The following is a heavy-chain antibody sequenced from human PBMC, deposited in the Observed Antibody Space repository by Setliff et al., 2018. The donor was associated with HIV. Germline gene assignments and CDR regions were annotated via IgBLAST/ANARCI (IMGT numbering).Heavy chain of an antibody. Sequence: SETLSLTCTVSGGSMSNYYWSWIRQPPGKRLEWIASIQYSDSSHYNPSLQSRVTISVDTSTKQFSLYLSSVNETDTAVYYCARSGYTSGFYWVFGAFGVWGQGTTVTVSS. D-gene: IGHD3-22*01. CDR2: IQYSDSS. CDR1: GGSMSNYY. CDR3: ARSGYTSGFYWVFGAFGV. V-gene: IGHV4-59*01. J-gene: IGHJ6*02.